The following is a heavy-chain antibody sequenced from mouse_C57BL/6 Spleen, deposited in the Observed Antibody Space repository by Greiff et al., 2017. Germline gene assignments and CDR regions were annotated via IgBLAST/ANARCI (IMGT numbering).Heavy chain of an antibody. V-gene: IGHV14-1*01. Sequence: VQLQQSGAELVRPGASVKLSCTASGFNIKDYYMHWVKQRPEQGLEWIGRIDPEDGDTEYAPKFQGKATMTADTSSNTAYLPLSSLTSEDTAVYYCTTHSKGAWFAYWGQGTLVTVSA. CDR1: GFNIKDYY. CDR2: IDPEDGDT. D-gene: IGHD2-5*01. CDR3: TTHSKGAWFAY. J-gene: IGHJ3*01.